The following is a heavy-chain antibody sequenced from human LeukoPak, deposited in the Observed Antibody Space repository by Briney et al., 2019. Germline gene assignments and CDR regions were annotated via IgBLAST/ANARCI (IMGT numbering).Heavy chain of an antibody. CDR1: GFTFSNAW. CDR3: TTDPYYYDSRVY. V-gene: IGHV3-15*01. Sequence: GGSLRLSCAASGFTFSNAWMSWVRQAPGKGLEWVGHIKSKTDGGTTDYAAPVKGRFTISRDDSKNTLYLQMNSLKTEDTAVYYCTTDPYYYDSRVYWGQGTLVTVSS. J-gene: IGHJ4*02. CDR2: IKSKTDGGTT. D-gene: IGHD3-22*01.